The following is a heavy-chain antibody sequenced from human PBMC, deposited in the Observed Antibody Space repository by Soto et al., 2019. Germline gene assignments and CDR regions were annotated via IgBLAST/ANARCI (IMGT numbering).Heavy chain of an antibody. Sequence: QVQLQQRGAGLLKPSETLSLTCAVYGGSFSGYYWSWIRQPPGKGLGWIGEINHSGSTNYNPSLKSRVTISVDTSRNQFSLKLSSVTAADTAVYYCARGRRTAVTIDYWGQGTLVTVSS. J-gene: IGHJ4*02. CDR2: INHSGST. D-gene: IGHD4-17*01. V-gene: IGHV4-34*01. CDR1: GGSFSGYY. CDR3: ARGRRTAVTIDY.